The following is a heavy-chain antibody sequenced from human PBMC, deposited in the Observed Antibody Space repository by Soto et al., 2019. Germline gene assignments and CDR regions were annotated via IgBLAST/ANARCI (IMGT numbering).Heavy chain of an antibody. Sequence: QVQLVESGGGVVQPGRSLRLSCAASGFTFSSYAMHWVRQAPGKGLEWVAVISYDGSNKYYADSVKGRFTISRDNSKNTLYLQMNSLRAGDTAVYYCARVVGAMYYFDYWGQGTLVTVSS. CDR2: ISYDGSNK. J-gene: IGHJ4*02. V-gene: IGHV3-30-3*01. CDR3: ARVVGAMYYFDY. D-gene: IGHD1-26*01. CDR1: GFTFSSYA.